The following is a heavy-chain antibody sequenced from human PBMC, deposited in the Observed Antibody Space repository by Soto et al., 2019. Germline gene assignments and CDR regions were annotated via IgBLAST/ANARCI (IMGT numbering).Heavy chain of an antibody. CDR3: AREVGVSGSCSPDWFDP. CDR2: IIPIFGTA. CDR1: GGTFSSYA. J-gene: IGHJ5*02. D-gene: IGHD1-26*01. V-gene: IGHV1-69*12. Sequence: QVQLVQSGAEVKKPGSSVKVSCKASGGTFSSYAISWVRQAPGQGLEWMGGIIPIFGTANYAQKFQGRVTITADESTSTAYMELSSLRSEDTAVYYCAREVGVSGSCSPDWFDPWGQGTLVTVSS.